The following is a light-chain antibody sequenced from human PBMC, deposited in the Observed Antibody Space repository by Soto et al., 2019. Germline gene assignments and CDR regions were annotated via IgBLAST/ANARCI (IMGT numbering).Light chain of an antibody. Sequence: EIVLTQSPGTLSLSPGKRATLSCRASQSVSSSYLAWYQHKPGQAPRLLIYGASSRATGIPDRFSGSGSGTDFTLTISRLEPEDFAVYYCQQYGSSPVTFGQGTKVDIK. CDR2: GAS. CDR1: QSVSSSY. J-gene: IGKJ1*01. V-gene: IGKV3-20*01. CDR3: QQYGSSPVT.